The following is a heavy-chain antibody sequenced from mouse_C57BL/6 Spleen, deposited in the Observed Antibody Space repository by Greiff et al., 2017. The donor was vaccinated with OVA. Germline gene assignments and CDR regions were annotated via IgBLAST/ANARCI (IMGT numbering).Heavy chain of an antibody. CDR2: IDPETGGT. V-gene: IGHV1-15*01. CDR1: GYTFTDYE. Sequence: VQLQQSGAELVRPGASVTLSCKASGYTFTDYEMHWVKQTPVHGLEWIGAIDPETGGTAYNQKFKGKAILTADKSSSTAYMELRSLTSEDSAVYYCTRFYYYGGAYWGQGTLVTVSA. J-gene: IGHJ3*01. D-gene: IGHD1-1*01. CDR3: TRFYYYGGAY.